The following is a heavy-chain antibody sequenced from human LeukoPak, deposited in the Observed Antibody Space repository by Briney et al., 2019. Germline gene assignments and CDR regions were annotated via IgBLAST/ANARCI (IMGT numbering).Heavy chain of an antibody. J-gene: IGHJ5*01. CDR1: GGSFSGYY. V-gene: IGHV4-34*01. D-gene: IGHD3-3*01. CDR2: INHSGST. Sequence: SETLSLTCAVYGGSFSGYYWSWIRQPPGKGLEWIGEINHSGSTNYNPSLKSRVTMSVDRSKNQFSLKVSSVTAADTAVYYCARGDFHESDSWGQEPSSPSPQ. CDR3: ARGDFHESDS.